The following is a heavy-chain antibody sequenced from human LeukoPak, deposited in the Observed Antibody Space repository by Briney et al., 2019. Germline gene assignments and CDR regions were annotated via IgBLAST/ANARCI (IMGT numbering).Heavy chain of an antibody. CDR3: ARQRRGRLLWFGEWY. CDR2: IYYSGST. J-gene: IGHJ4*02. Sequence: KPSETLSLTCNVSGYSISAGYCWGWVRQPPGKGLEWIGSIYYSGSTYYNPSLKSRVTISVDTSKNQFSLKLSSVTAADTAVYYCARQRRGRLLWFGEWYWGQGTLVTVSS. D-gene: IGHD3-10*01. CDR1: GYSISAGYC. V-gene: IGHV4-38-2*02.